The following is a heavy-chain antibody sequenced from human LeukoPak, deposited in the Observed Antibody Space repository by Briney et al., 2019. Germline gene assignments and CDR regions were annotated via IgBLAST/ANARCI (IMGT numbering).Heavy chain of an antibody. Sequence: PSETLSLTCTVSGGSISSYYWSWIRQPAGEGVEWSGRIYTSGSTNYNPSLKSGVTISVDTSKNQSSLKLSSATAADTAVYYCARGTRYCTNGVCYHPPFDYWGQGTLVTVSS. J-gene: IGHJ4*02. D-gene: IGHD2-8*01. CDR3: ARGTRYCTNGVCYHPPFDY. CDR2: IYTSGST. V-gene: IGHV4-4*07. CDR1: GGSISSYY.